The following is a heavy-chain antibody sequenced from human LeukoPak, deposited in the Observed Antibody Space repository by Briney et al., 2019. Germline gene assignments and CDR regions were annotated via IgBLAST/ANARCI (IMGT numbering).Heavy chain of an antibody. CDR2: ISSSSSTI. CDR1: GLTVSSYS. CDR3: AKELGYCSRTSCPFDY. V-gene: IGHV3-48*01. J-gene: IGHJ4*02. Sequence: PGGSLRLSCVASGLTVSSYSMNWVRQAPGKGLEWVSYISSSSSTIYYADSVKGRFTISRDNAKNALYLQMNSLRADDTAVYYCAKELGYCSRTSCPFDYWGQGTLVTVSS. D-gene: IGHD2-2*01.